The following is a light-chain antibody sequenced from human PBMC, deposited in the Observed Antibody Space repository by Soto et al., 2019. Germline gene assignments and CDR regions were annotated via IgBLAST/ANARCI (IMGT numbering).Light chain of an antibody. CDR2: EYN. J-gene: IGLJ1*01. CDR3: YSNADTINSPYI. Sequence: QSALTQPPSASGPPGQPVTISCTGPSSDVGAYSYVSDYRHHPGKAHELILNEYNNRTSGFPDRYPGSKSGTTDSLTVSGLQAEDEADYYYYSNADTINSPYIFGTGTKVTVL. CDR1: SSDVGAYSY. V-gene: IGLV2-8*01.